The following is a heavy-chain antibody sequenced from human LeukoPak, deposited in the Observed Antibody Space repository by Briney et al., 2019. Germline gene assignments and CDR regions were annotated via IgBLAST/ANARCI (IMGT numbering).Heavy chain of an antibody. V-gene: IGHV3-30*18. CDR2: ISYDGSNK. CDR3: AKPPLYDFWSGYFDY. Sequence: GGSLRLSCAASGFTFSSYGMHWVRQAPGKGLEWVAVISYDGSNKYYADSVKGRFTISRGNSKNTLYLQMNSLRAEDTAVYYCAKPPLYDFWSGYFDYWGQGTLVTVSS. J-gene: IGHJ4*02. CDR1: GFTFSSYG. D-gene: IGHD3-3*01.